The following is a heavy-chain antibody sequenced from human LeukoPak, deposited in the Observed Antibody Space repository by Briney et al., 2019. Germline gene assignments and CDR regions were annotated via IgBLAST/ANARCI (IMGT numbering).Heavy chain of an antibody. CDR1: GFTFSSYA. CDR2: ISGSGGST. V-gene: IGHV3-23*01. J-gene: IGHJ4*02. CDR3: ARDLKLGTSYEFDY. D-gene: IGHD1-7*01. Sequence: GGSLRLSCAASGFTFSSYAMSWVRQAPGKGLEWVSAISGSGGSTYYADSVKGRFTISRDNSKNTLYLQMNSLRVEDTAVYYCARDLKLGTSYEFDYWGQGTLVTVSS.